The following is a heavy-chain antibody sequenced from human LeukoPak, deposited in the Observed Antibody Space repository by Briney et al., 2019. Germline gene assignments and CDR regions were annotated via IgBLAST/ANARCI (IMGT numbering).Heavy chain of an antibody. Sequence: SQTLSLTCTVSGGSISSGDYYWSWIRQPPGKGLEWIGYIYYSGSTTYNPSLKSRITMSVDTSKNQFSLKLSSVTAADTAVYYCARAKTSNWYDYWGQGTLVTVSS. V-gene: IGHV4-61*08. CDR2: IYYSGST. CDR1: GGSISSGDYY. CDR3: ARAKTSNWYDY. D-gene: IGHD1-14*01. J-gene: IGHJ5*01.